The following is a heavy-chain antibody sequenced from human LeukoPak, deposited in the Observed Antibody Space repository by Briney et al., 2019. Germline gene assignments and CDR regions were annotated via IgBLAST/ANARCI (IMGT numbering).Heavy chain of an antibody. Sequence: GASVKVSCKASGGTFSSYAISWVRQAPGQGLEWMGGIIPIFGTANYAQKFQGRVTMTRDTSTSTVYMELSSLRSEDTAVYYCARGAGRQLVSREFDYWGQGTLVTVSS. CDR3: ARGAGRQLVSREFDY. J-gene: IGHJ4*02. V-gene: IGHV1-69*05. D-gene: IGHD6-13*01. CDR1: GGTFSSYA. CDR2: IIPIFGTA.